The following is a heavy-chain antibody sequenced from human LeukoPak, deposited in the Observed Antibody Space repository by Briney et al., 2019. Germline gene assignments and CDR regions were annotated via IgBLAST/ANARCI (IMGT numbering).Heavy chain of an antibody. CDR2: ISGSGGNS. Sequence: GGSLRLSCAASGFTFSNFAMSWVRQAPGKGLEWVSAISGSGGNSYYADSVKGRFTISRDNSKNTLYLQMNSLRAEDTAVYYCAKGVGYCSSTSCYPWYFDYWGQGTLVTVSS. CDR3: AKGVGYCSSTSCYPWYFDY. D-gene: IGHD2-2*01. CDR1: GFTFSNFA. V-gene: IGHV3-23*01. J-gene: IGHJ4*02.